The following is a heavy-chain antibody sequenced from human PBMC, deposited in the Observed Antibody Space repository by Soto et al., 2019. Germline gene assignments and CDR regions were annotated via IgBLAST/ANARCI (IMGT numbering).Heavy chain of an antibody. CDR1: GYTFTSYD. D-gene: IGHD2-2*01. J-gene: IGHJ6*02. CDR2: MNPNSGNT. CDR3: ARGASTPAPAGDYGTDL. V-gene: IGHV1-8*01. Sequence: QVQLVQSGAEVKKPGASVKVSCKASGYTFTSYDINWVRQATGQGLEWMGWMNPNSGNTGYAQKFQGRGPMTKNTHISTSYMELSSLRPEDTAVCYCARGASTPAPAGDYGTDLWGQGTTVTVSS.